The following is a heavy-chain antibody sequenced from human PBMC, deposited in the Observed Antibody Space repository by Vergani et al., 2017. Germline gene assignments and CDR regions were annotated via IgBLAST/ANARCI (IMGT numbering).Heavy chain of an antibody. J-gene: IGHJ4*02. CDR2: IIPIFGTA. CDR3: AGGVKSNSGSSEWDPLDYDPLRTATTRSFDY. CDR1: GGTFSSYA. V-gene: IGHV1-69*01. D-gene: IGHD1-26*01. Sequence: QVQLVQSGAEVKKPGSSVKVSCKASGGTFSSYAISWVRQAPGQGLEWMGGIIPIFGTANYAQKFQGRVTITADESTSTAYMELSSLRSEDTAVYYCAGGVKSNSGSSEWDPLDYDPLRTATTRSFDYWGQGTLVTVSS.